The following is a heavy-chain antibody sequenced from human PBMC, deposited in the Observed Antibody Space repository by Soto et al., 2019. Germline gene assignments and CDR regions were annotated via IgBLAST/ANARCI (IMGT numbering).Heavy chain of an antibody. Sequence: NPGGSLRLSCAASGFTFSSYSMNWVRQAPGKGLEWVSSISSSSYIYYADSVKGRFTISRDNAKNSLYLQMNSLRAEDTAVYYCARVPTYYDFWSGFQPNWFDPWGQGTLVTVSS. V-gene: IGHV3-21*01. CDR3: ARVPTYYDFWSGFQPNWFDP. J-gene: IGHJ5*02. D-gene: IGHD3-3*01. CDR2: ISSSSYI. CDR1: GFTFSSYS.